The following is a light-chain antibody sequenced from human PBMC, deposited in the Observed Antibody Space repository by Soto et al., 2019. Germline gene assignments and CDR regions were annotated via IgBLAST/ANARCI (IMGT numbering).Light chain of an antibody. CDR3: CSVVIGSPYV. CDR2: EDS. Sequence: QSALTQPASVSGSPGQSITISCTGTASDIGSYILVSWYQHHPGKAPKLMIYEDSKRPSGVSIRFSGSKSGNTASLTISGLQAEDEADYYCCSVVIGSPYVFGTGTKVTVL. CDR1: ASDIGSYIL. J-gene: IGLJ1*01. V-gene: IGLV2-23*01.